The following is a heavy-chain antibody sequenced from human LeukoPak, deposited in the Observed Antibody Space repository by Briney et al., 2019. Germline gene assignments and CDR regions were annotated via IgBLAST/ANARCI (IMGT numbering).Heavy chain of an antibody. V-gene: IGHV4-61*01. CDR1: GGSVSSGSSY. J-gene: IGHJ4*02. D-gene: IGHD2-2*01. Sequence: PSETLSLTCTVSGGSVSSGSSYWSWIRQPPGKGLEWIGYIYYSGSTNYNPSLKSRVTISEDTSKNQFSLKLSSVTAADTAVYYCAGYCSSTSCNYWGQGTLVTVSS. CDR2: IYYSGST. CDR3: AGYCSSTSCNY.